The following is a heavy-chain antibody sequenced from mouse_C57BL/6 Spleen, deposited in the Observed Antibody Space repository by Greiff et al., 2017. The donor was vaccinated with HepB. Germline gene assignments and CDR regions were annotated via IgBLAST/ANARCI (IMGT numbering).Heavy chain of an antibody. CDR3: ARRIFAY. CDR2: IDPSDSYT. J-gene: IGHJ3*01. CDR1: GYTFTSYW. V-gene: IGHV1-50*01. Sequence: VQLQQPGAELVKPGASVKLSCKASGYTFTSYWMQWVKQRPGQGLEWIGEIDPSDSYTNYNQKFKGKATLTVDTSSSTAYMQLSSLTSEDSAVYYCARRIFAYWGQGTLVTVSA.